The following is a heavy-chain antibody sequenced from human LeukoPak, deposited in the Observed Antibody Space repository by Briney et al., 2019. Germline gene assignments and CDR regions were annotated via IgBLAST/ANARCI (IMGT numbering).Heavy chain of an antibody. J-gene: IGHJ4*02. CDR3: ARVRVRGVVDY. V-gene: IGHV1-69*05. CDR1: GCTFSSYA. CDR2: IIPIFGTA. D-gene: IGHD3-10*01. Sequence: VASVKVSCKASGCTFSSYAISWVRRAPGQGLEWMGGIIPIFGTANYAQKFQGRVTITTDESTSTAYMELSSLRSEDTAVYYCARVRVRGVVDYWGQGTLVTVSS.